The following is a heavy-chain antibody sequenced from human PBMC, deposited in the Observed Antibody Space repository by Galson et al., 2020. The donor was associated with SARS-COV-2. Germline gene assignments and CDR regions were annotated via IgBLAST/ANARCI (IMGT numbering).Heavy chain of an antibody. CDR3: ARDGQLSSGWAFDY. CDR1: GFTFENHA. Sequence: GESLKISCAASGFTFENHAMHWVRQAPGKGLEWVAQIFYDGSNKYYLASVKGRFTISRDNSENTVSLQMDNLRAEDTAVYFCARDGQLSSGWAFDYWGQGTLVTVSS. J-gene: IGHJ4*02. V-gene: IGHV3-33*01. D-gene: IGHD6-19*01. CDR2: IFYDGSNK.